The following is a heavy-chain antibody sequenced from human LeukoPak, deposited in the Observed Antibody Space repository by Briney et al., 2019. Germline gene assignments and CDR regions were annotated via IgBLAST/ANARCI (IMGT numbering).Heavy chain of an antibody. Sequence: KPGGPLRLSCAASGFTFSSYSMNWVRQAPGNGLEWVSSISSSSRYIYYAVSVKGGFTISRDNAKNSLYLEMHSLRAEDTAVYYCAREGRNYYDSSGYYPWWGQGTLVTVYS. CDR2: ISSSSRYI. D-gene: IGHD3-22*01. J-gene: IGHJ4*02. CDR1: GFTFSSYS. CDR3: AREGRNYYDSSGYYPW. V-gene: IGHV3-21*01.